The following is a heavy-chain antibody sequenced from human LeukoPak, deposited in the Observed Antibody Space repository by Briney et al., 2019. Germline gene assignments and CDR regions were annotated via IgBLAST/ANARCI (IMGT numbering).Heavy chain of an antibody. CDR3: AREIVNGGNSEYFQH. V-gene: IGHV1-46*01. D-gene: IGHD4-23*01. J-gene: IGHJ1*01. CDR1: GYTFTSFY. CDR2: INPSGGST. Sequence: ASVKVSCKASGYTFTSFYMHWVRQAPGQGLEWMGIINPSGGSTSYAQKFQGRVTMTRDMSTSTVYMELSSLRSEDTAVYYCAREIVNGGNSEYFQHWGQGTLVTVSS.